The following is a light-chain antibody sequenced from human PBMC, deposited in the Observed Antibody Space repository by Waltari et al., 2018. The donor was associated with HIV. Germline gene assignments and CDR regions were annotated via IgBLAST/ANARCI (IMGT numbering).Light chain of an antibody. V-gene: IGLV2-11*01. J-gene: IGLJ3*02. CDR2: DVN. Sequence: QSALAQPRSVSGSPGQSVNISCTGTSSDVGGYNYVSWYQKYPYKAPKLVIYDVNKRPSGVPPRFSGSKSGNTASLIISGLQTEDEADYYCCSYGDTYTSSKVIGGGTRLTVL. CDR3: CSYGDTYTSSKV. CDR1: SSDVGGYNY.